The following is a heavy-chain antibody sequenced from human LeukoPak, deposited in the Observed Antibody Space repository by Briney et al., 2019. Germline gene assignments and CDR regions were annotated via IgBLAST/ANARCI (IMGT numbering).Heavy chain of an antibody. CDR2: IIPIFGTA. V-gene: IGHV1-69*13. CDR1: GGTFSTYA. D-gene: IGHD6-6*01. J-gene: IGHJ4*02. Sequence: SVKVSCKASGGTFSTYAISWVRQAPGQGLEWMGGIIPIFGTANYAQKFQGRVTITADESTSTAYMELSSLRSEGTAVYYCARAAYSSSYAAGYWGQGTLVTVSS. CDR3: ARAAYSSSYAAGY.